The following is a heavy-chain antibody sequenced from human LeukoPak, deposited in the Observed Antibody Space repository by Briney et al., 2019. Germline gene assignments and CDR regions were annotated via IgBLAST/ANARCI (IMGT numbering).Heavy chain of an antibody. CDR3: ASSRGYSGYDSDY. CDR2: IYYSGST. V-gene: IGHV4-39*01. Sequence: SETLSLTCTVSGGSISSSSYYWGWIRQPPGKGLEWIGSIYYSGSTYYNPSLKSRVTISVDTSKNQFSLKLSSVTAADTAVYYCASSRGYSGYDSDYWGQGTLVTVSS. D-gene: IGHD5-12*01. CDR1: GGSISSSSYY. J-gene: IGHJ4*02.